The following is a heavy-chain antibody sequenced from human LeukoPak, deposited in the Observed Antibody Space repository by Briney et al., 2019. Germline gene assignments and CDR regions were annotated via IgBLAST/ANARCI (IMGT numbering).Heavy chain of an antibody. CDR2: ISGSGGST. J-gene: IGHJ4*02. D-gene: IGHD3-16*02. Sequence: GGSLRLSPAASGLSLSRYVMSWVPQTPGMGLEWVSTISGSGGSTFHADSVKGRFTISRDISKYMLYLQMNNLRAEDTAVYYCAGRGPMITFGGVIAYFQYWGQGTLVTVSP. V-gene: IGHV3-23*01. CDR3: AGRGPMITFGGVIAYFQY. CDR1: GLSLSRYV.